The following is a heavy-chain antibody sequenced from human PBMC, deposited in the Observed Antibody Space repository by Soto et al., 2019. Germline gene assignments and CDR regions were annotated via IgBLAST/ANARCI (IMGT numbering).Heavy chain of an antibody. J-gene: IGHJ4*02. CDR1: GGSISTNY. D-gene: IGHD4-17*01. Sequence: QVQLQESGPGLVKPSETLSLTCTVSGGSISTNYWSWIRQPPGKGLEWIGYIYSSGSTNYNPSLVIRVIISVDTSKNQFPLYLSSVTATDTAIYYCARCKGGDYGQYFDYWGQGTLVNVSS. V-gene: IGHV4-4*09. CDR2: IYSSGST. CDR3: ARCKGGDYGQYFDY.